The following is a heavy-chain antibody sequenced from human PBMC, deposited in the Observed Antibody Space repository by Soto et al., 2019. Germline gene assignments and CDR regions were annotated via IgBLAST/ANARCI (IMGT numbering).Heavy chain of an antibody. CDR1: GGSISSGNYY. Sequence: QVQLQESGPGLVKPSQTLSLICTVSGGSISSGNYYWSWIRQPPGKGLEWIGFISYSGSTYYNASLKSRVTISVDTSKNQFSLNLSFVTAADTAVYYCATMGTPATGLYYFDYWGQGTLVTVSS. D-gene: IGHD1-7*01. V-gene: IGHV4-30-4*01. J-gene: IGHJ4*02. CDR2: ISYSGST. CDR3: ATMGTPATGLYYFDY.